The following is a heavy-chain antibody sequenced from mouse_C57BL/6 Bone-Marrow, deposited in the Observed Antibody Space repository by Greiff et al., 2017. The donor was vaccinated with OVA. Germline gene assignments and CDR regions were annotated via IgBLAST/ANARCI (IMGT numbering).Heavy chain of an antibody. J-gene: IGHJ3*01. CDR1: GYTFTSYG. CDR2: IYPRSGNT. D-gene: IGHD2-4*01. V-gene: IGHV1-81*01. Sequence: VKLMESGAELARPGASVKLSCKASGYTFTSYGISWVKQRTGQGLEWIGEIYPRSGNTYYNEKFKGKATLTADKSSSTAYMELRSLTSEDSAVYFCARYIYYDYDGNAYWGQGTLVTVSA. CDR3: ARYIYYDYDGNAY.